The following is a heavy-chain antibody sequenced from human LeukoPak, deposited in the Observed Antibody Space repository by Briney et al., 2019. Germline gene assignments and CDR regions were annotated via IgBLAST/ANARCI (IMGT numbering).Heavy chain of an antibody. D-gene: IGHD2-21*02. J-gene: IGHJ4*02. CDR1: GGAFSTYA. Sequence: SVKVSCKASGGAFSTYAISWVRQAPGQGLEWMGGIIPILATANYAQKFQGRVTITADESTSTAYMELSSLRSEDTAVYYCATSPTSDSPGYWGQGTLVTVSS. V-gene: IGHV1-69*13. CDR3: ATSPTSDSPGY. CDR2: IIPILATA.